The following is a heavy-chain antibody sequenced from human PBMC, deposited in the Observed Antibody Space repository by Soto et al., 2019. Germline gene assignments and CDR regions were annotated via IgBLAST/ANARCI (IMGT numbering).Heavy chain of an antibody. J-gene: IGHJ4*02. Sequence: LRLSCAASGFTFSSYAMSWVRQAPGKGLEWVSAISGSGGSTYYADSVKGRFTISRDNSKNTLYLQMNSLRAEDTAVYYCAKDSYGHLSYFDYWGQGTLVTVSS. CDR2: ISGSGGST. CDR1: GFTFSSYA. V-gene: IGHV3-23*01. CDR3: AKDSYGHLSYFDY. D-gene: IGHD1-26*01.